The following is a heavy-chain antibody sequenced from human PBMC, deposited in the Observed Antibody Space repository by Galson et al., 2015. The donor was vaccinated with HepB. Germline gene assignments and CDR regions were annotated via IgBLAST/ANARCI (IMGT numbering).Heavy chain of an antibody. CDR2: INAGNGNT. Sequence: SVKVSCKASGYTFTSYAMHWVRQAPGQRLEWMGWINAGNGNTKYSQKFQGRVTITRDTSASTAYMELSSLRSEDTAVYYCARDHGYCSGGSCYSYWFDPWGQGTLVTVSS. CDR1: GYTFTSYA. V-gene: IGHV1-3*01. D-gene: IGHD2-15*01. J-gene: IGHJ5*02. CDR3: ARDHGYCSGGSCYSYWFDP.